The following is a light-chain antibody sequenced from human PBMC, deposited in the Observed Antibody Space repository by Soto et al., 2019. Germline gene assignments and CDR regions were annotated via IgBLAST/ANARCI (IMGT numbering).Light chain of an antibody. J-gene: IGKJ5*01. Sequence: EILMTQSPATLSVSPGERATLPCRASQSVSSNLAWYQQIPGQAPRLLIYGASTRATAIPARFSGSGSGTEFSLTISGLQSEDFAVYYWRQYNNWPTFGQGTRMEIK. CDR1: QSVSSN. CDR2: GAS. V-gene: IGKV3-15*01. CDR3: RQYNNWPT.